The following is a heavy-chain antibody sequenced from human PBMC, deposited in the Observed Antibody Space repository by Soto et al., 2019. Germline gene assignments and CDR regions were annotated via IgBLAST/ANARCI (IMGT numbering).Heavy chain of an antibody. CDR2: IWYDGSNK. CDR1: GFTFSSYG. Sequence: QVQLVESGGGVVQPGRSLRLSCAASGFTFSSYGMHWVRQAPGKGLEWVAVIWYDGSNKYYADSVKGRFTISRDNSKNTLYLQMNSLRAEDTAVYYCAIGYSYGLGYYGMDVWGQGTTVIVSS. V-gene: IGHV3-33*01. CDR3: AIGYSYGLGYYGMDV. D-gene: IGHD5-18*01. J-gene: IGHJ6*02.